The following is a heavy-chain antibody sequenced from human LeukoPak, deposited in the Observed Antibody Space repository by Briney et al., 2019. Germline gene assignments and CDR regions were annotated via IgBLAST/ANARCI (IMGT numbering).Heavy chain of an antibody. Sequence: TGGSLRLSCAASGFTFSTYAIHWVRQAPGKGLERVAVISFDGVNTFYADSVKGRFTISRDNSNNTVYLQMNNLRPEDTAVFYCARGQGYESYYYMDVWGKGTTVSVSS. J-gene: IGHJ6*03. CDR3: ARGQGYESYYYMDV. V-gene: IGHV3-30*04. CDR1: GFTFSTYA. D-gene: IGHD2-2*01. CDR2: ISFDGVNT.